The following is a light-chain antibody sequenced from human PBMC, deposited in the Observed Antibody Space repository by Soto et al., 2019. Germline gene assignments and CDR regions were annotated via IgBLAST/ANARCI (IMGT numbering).Light chain of an antibody. V-gene: IGKV1-5*03. CDR3: QQYNSYSWT. J-gene: IGKJ1*01. Sequence: DIQMTQSPSTLSSSFGDRVTITCRASQSIGTWLAWYQQKPGKAPKLLIYKASNLESGVPSRFSVSGSGTEFTLTISSLQPDDFATYDCQQYNSYSWTFGQGTKVDI. CDR2: KAS. CDR1: QSIGTW.